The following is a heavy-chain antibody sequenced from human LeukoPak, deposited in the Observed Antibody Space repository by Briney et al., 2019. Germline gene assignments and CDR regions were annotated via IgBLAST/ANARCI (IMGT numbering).Heavy chain of an antibody. J-gene: IGHJ4*02. CDR1: GYSISSGYY. V-gene: IGHV4-38-2*01. D-gene: IGHD5-18*01. CDR2: IYHSGST. Sequence: PSETLSLTCAVSGYSISSGYYWGWIRQPPGKGLEWIGSIYHSGSTYYNPSLESRVTISVDTSKNQFSLKLSSVTAADTAVYYCASRIRGYSYGYGGFDYWGQGTLVTVSS. CDR3: ASRIRGYSYGYGGFDY.